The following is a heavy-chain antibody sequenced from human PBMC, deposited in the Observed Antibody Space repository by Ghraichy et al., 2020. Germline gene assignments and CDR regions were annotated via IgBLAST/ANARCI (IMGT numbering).Heavy chain of an antibody. D-gene: IGHD2-21*02. CDR1: GYSISSGHG. CDR2: IYYTGSA. V-gene: IGHV4-28*01. CDR3: ARYCYGSDCALRTFDV. J-gene: IGHJ3*01. Sequence: SETLSLTCTVFGYSISSGHGWAWIRQPPGKGLECIGYIYYTGSAYSTPSLKSRVTVSLDTARNQFSLKLNSVTAVDTAVYYCARYCYGSDCALRTFDVWGQGTVVSVSS.